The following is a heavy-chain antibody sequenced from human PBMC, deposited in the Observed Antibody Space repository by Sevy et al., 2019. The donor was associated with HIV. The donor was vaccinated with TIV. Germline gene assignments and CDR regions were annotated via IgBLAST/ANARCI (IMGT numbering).Heavy chain of an antibody. CDR2: IYYSGST. CDR1: GGSISSYY. CDR3: ARGEFGVVIMRYYYYYMDV. D-gene: IGHD3-3*01. V-gene: IGHV4-59*01. J-gene: IGHJ6*03. Sequence: SETLSLTCTVSGGSISSYYWSWIRLPPGKGLEWIGYIYYSGSTNYNPSLKSRVTISVDTSKNQFSLKLSSVTAADTAVYYCARGEFGVVIMRYYYYYMDVWGKGTTVTVS.